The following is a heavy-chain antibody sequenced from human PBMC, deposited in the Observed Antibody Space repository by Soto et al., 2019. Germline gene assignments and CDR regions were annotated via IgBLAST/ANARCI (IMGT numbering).Heavy chain of an antibody. CDR1: GFTFSSFA. D-gene: IGHD6-19*01. CDR3: ARVEQWLYSAKY. V-gene: IGHV3-30*04. J-gene: IGHJ4*02. Sequence: QVQLVESGGGVVQPGRSLRLSCAASGFTFSSFAMHWVRQAPGKGLEWVAVISDDGGNKYYADSVKGRFTISRDNSKNTLYLQMNSLRGEDTAVYYCARVEQWLYSAKYWGQGTLVTVSS. CDR2: ISDDGGNK.